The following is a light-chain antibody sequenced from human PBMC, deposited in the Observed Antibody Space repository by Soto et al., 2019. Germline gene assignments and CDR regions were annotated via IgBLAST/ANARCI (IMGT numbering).Light chain of an antibody. CDR2: GDR. J-gene: IGLJ2*01. CDR3: QSYDSSLSGSVV. Sequence: QSVLTQPPSVSGAPGQRVTISCTGSRSNIGAGYDVHWYQQLPGTAPKLLIYGDRNRPSGVPDRFSGSKSGTSASLAITGLHVEDEADYYSQSYDSSLSGSVVFGGGTKVTVL. CDR1: RSNIGAGYD. V-gene: IGLV1-40*01.